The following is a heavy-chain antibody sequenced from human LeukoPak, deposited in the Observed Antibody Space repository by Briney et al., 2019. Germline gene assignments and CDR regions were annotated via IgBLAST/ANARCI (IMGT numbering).Heavy chain of an antibody. CDR1: GGSISSSSYY. D-gene: IGHD1-26*01. V-gene: IGHV4-39*07. CDR3: ARVGALKGAYYFDY. CDR2: INHSGST. Sequence: SETLSLTCTVSGGSISSSSYYWGWIRQPPGKGLEWTGEINHSGSTNYNPSLKSRVTISVDTSENQFSLKLSSVTAADTAVYYCARVGALKGAYYFDYWGQGTLVTVSS. J-gene: IGHJ4*02.